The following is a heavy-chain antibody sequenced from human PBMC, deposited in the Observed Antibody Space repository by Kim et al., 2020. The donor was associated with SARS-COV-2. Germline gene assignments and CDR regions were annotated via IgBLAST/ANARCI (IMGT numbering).Heavy chain of an antibody. CDR1: GFTFSSYA. J-gene: IGHJ3*02. CDR3: AALYDSSGYYYPGSAFDI. Sequence: GGSLRLSCAASGFTFSSYAMSWVRQAPGKGLEWVSAISGSGGSTYYADSVKGRFTISRDNSKNTLYLQMNSLRAEDTAVYYCAALYDSSGYYYPGSAFDIWGQGTMVTVSS. CDR2: ISGSGGST. D-gene: IGHD3-22*01. V-gene: IGHV3-23*01.